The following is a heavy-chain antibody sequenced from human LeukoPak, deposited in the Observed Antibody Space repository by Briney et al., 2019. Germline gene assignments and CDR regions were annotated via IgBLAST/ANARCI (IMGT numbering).Heavy chain of an antibody. J-gene: IGHJ4*02. Sequence: GSVKVSCKASGYTFTSYGISWVRQAPGQGLEWMGWISAYNGNTNYAQKLQGRVTMTTDTSTSTAYMELRSLRSDDTAVYYCARDSRYCSGGSCYGGYWGQGTLVTVSS. V-gene: IGHV1-18*01. CDR3: ARDSRYCSGGSCYGGY. CDR2: ISAYNGNT. D-gene: IGHD2-15*01. CDR1: GYTFTSYG.